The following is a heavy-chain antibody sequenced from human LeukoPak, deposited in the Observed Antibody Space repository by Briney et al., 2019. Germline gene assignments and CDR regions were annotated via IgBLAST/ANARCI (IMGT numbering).Heavy chain of an antibody. D-gene: IGHD2-21*01. J-gene: IGHJ5*02. Sequence: SGGSLRLSCAASGFTFSNYWMHWVRQAPGKGLLWVSRIKSDGSSTSYADSVKGRFTISRDNAKNTLYLQMNSLRVEDTAVYYCARDPGGGGAKGHNWFDPWGQGTLVTVSS. CDR1: GFTFSNYW. CDR2: IKSDGSST. V-gene: IGHV3-74*01. CDR3: ARDPGGGGAKGHNWFDP.